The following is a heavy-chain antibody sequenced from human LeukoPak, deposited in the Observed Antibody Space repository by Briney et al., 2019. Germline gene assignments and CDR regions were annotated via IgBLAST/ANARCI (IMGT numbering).Heavy chain of an antibody. J-gene: IGHJ4*02. D-gene: IGHD4-11*01. Sequence: SETLSLTCTVSGGSISSYYWSWIRQPPGKGLEWIGYIYYSGSTNYNPSLKSRATISVDMSKNQFSLKLNSVTAADTAVYYCARGSTAYDYWGQGTLVTVSS. CDR2: IYYSGST. CDR3: ARGSTAYDY. V-gene: IGHV4-59*01. CDR1: GGSISSYY.